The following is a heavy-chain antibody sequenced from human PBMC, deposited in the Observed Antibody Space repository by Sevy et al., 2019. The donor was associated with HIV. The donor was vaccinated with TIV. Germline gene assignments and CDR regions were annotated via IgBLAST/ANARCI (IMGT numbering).Heavy chain of an antibody. V-gene: IGHV3-21*01. CDR1: GFTFSSYS. CDR3: ARGGLLLNCSGGSGHAWDYYGMDV. D-gene: IGHD2-15*01. J-gene: IGHJ6*02. Sequence: GGSLRLSCAASGFTFSSYSMNWVRQAPGKGLEWVSSISSSSSYIYYADSVKGRFTISRDNAKSSLYLQMNSMRAEDTAVYYCARGGLLLNCSGGSGHAWDYYGMDVWGQGTTVTVSS. CDR2: ISSSSSYI.